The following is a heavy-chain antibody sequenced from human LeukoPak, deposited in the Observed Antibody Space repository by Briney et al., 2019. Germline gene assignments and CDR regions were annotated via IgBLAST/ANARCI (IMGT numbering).Heavy chain of an antibody. D-gene: IGHD3-22*01. CDR1: RYSISGGYY. Sequence: PSETLSLTCTVSRYSISGGYYWGWIRQPPGKGLEWIGSIYHSGSTYYTPSLKSRVTISVDTSKNQFSLKLSSVTAADTAVYYCAREDYYDSSGYSRLYYFDYWGQGTLVTVSS. CDR3: AREDYYDSSGYSRLYYFDY. J-gene: IGHJ4*02. CDR2: IYHSGST. V-gene: IGHV4-38-2*02.